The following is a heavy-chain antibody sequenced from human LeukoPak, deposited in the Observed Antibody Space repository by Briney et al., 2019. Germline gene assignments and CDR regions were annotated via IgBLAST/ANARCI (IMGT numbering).Heavy chain of an antibody. Sequence: GASVKVSCKASGYTFTSYYMHWVRQAPGQGLEWMRIINPSGGSTSYAQKFQGRVTMTRDTSTSTVYMELSSLRSEDTAVYYCAREEAVPFGGVIVGIDYWGQGTLVTVSS. CDR2: INPSGGST. J-gene: IGHJ4*02. D-gene: IGHD3-16*02. V-gene: IGHV1-46*01. CDR1: GYTFTSYY. CDR3: AREEAVPFGGVIVGIDY.